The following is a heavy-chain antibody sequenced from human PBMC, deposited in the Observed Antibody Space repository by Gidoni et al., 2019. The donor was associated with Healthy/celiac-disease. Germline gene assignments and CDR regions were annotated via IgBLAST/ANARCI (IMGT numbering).Heavy chain of an antibody. CDR3: ATYGGIAAAGTYYGMDV. CDR1: GYSFTSYW. J-gene: IGHJ6*02. CDR2: IYSGDSDT. V-gene: IGHV5-51*01. Sequence: EVQLVQSGAEGKKPGGSLKISCKGSGYSFTSYWIGWVRQMPGKGLEWMGHIYSGDSDTRYSPSFQGQVTISADKSISTAYLQWSSLKASDTAMYYCATYGGIAAAGTYYGMDVWGQGTTVTVSS. D-gene: IGHD6-13*01.